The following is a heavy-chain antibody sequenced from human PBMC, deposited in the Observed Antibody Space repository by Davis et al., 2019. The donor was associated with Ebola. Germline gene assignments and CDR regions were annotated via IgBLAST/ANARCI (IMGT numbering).Heavy chain of an antibody. CDR2: ISPDGSAT. V-gene: IGHV3-74*01. J-gene: IGHJ4*02. CDR1: GFSFSNYW. Sequence: GESLKISCAASGFSFSNYWIHWVRQAPGKGPVWVSRISPDGSATGFADSVKGRFGISRDNAKNTVYLQMNSLRAEDTAVYYCARDFDRVRTWGQGTLVTVSS. CDR3: ARDFDRVRT. D-gene: IGHD1-1*01.